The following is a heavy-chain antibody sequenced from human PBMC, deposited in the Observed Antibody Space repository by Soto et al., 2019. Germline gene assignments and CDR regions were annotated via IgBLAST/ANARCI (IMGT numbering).Heavy chain of an antibody. Sequence: PGGSLRLSCASSGFTFSGSAMHLVRQASGKGLEWVGRIRSKANSYATAYAASVKGRFTISRDDSKNTAYLQMNSLKTEDTAVYYCTRPAPYDSSGYYPLDYWGQGTLVTVSS. CDR1: GFTFSGSA. D-gene: IGHD3-22*01. CDR2: IRSKANSYAT. V-gene: IGHV3-73*01. CDR3: TRPAPYDSSGYYPLDY. J-gene: IGHJ4*02.